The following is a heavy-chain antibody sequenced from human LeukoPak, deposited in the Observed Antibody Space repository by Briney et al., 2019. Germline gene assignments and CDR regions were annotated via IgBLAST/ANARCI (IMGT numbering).Heavy chain of an antibody. D-gene: IGHD3-3*01. Sequence: PSETLSLTCTVSGGSISSGSYYWSWIRQPAGKGLEWIGRIYTSGSTNYNPSLKSRVTISVDTSKNQFSLKLSSVTAADTAVYYCASQPYDFWTRNYYYYYMDVWGKGTTVTVSS. V-gene: IGHV4-61*02. CDR1: GGSISSGSYY. CDR3: ASQPYDFWTRNYYYYYMDV. J-gene: IGHJ6*03. CDR2: IYTSGST.